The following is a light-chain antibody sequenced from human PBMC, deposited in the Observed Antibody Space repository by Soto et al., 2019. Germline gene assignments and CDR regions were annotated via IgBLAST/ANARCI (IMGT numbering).Light chain of an antibody. CDR1: QSISSY. CDR3: QQSYITPWT. J-gene: IGKJ1*01. CDR2: GAS. V-gene: IGKV1-39*01. Sequence: DLQMTQSPSSLSASVGDRVTITCRASQSISSYLNWYQQKPGKAPKLLIYGASSLQSGDPSRFSGSGSGTDFTLTISSLQPEDFATYYCQQSYITPWTFGQGTKVEIK.